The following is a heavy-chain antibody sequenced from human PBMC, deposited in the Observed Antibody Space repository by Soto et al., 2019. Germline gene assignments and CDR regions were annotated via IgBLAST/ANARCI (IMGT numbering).Heavy chain of an antibody. CDR3: AKEGQVTIFGVVITPRYYYYMDV. D-gene: IGHD3-3*01. J-gene: IGHJ6*03. Sequence: GGSLRLSCAASGFTFSSYAMSWVRQAPGKGLEWVSAISGSGGSTYYADSVKGRFTISRDNSKNTLYLQMNSLRAEDTAVYYCAKEGQVTIFGVVITPRYYYYMDVWGKGTTVTVSS. CDR1: GFTFSSYA. CDR2: ISGSGGST. V-gene: IGHV3-23*01.